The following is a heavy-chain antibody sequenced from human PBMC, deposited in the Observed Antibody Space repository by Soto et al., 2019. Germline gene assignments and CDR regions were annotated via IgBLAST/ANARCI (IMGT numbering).Heavy chain of an antibody. V-gene: IGHV3-11*06. CDR1: GFTFSDYY. J-gene: IGHJ4*02. CDR3: ARASWEGGCPVRDDY. Sequence: GGSLRLSCAASGFTFSDYYMSWIRQAPGKGLEWVSYISSSSSYTNYADSVKCRFTISRDNAKNSLYLQMNSLRAEDTAVYYCARASWEGGCPVRDDYWGQGTLVTVSS. CDR2: ISSSSSYT. D-gene: IGHD1-26*01.